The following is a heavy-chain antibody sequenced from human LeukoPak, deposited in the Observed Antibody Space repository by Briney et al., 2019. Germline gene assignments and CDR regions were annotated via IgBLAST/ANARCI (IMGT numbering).Heavy chain of an antibody. J-gene: IGHJ4*02. CDR3: ARGPPYGSGKFGPSDY. V-gene: IGHV3-53*01. Sequence: PGGSLRLSCAASGFTFSSYAMNWVRQAPGKGLEWVSVIYSGGSTYYADSVKDRFTIFIDNSKNTLYLQMNSLRAEDTAVYYCARGPPYGSGKFGPSDYWGQGTLVTVSS. CDR1: GFTFSSYA. CDR2: IYSGGST. D-gene: IGHD3-10*01.